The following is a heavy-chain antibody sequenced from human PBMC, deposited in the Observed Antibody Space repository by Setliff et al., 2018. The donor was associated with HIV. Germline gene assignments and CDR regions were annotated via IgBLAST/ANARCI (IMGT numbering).Heavy chain of an antibody. J-gene: IGHJ4*02. CDR3: ARLTTTYYYDSSAYYHPV. CDR1: GGSFSGYY. CDR2: INHSGST. V-gene: IGHV4-34*01. D-gene: IGHD3-22*01. Sequence: PSEPLSLTCAVYGGSFSGYYWSWIRQPPGKGLEWIGEINHSGSTNYNPSLKSRVTISVDTSKNQFSLKLSSVTAADTAVFYCARLTTTYYYDSSAYYHPVWGQGTLVTVSS.